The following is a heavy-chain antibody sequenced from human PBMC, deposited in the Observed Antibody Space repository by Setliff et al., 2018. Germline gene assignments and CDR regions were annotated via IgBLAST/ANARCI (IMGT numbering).Heavy chain of an antibody. D-gene: IGHD6-6*01. CDR2: IKHTGST. V-gene: IGHV4-34*01. J-gene: IGHJ4*02. CDR1: GGTFSDYY. Sequence: SETLSLTCGDSGGTFSDYYWTWIRQPPGKGLEWIGEIKHTGSTNYNPSLKSRVTISVDTSKNQFSLKLSSVTAADRGVYYCARGRNVAARLYDSWGQGTLVTVSS. CDR3: ARGRNVAARLYDS.